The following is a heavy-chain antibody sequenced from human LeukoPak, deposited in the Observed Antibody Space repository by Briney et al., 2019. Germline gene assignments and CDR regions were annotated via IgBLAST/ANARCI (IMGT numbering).Heavy chain of an antibody. V-gene: IGHV4-34*01. J-gene: IGHJ4*02. CDR1: GGSFSGYY. CDR3: ARGRVNYYDSSGYYVNYFDY. D-gene: IGHD3-22*01. Sequence: SETLSLTCAVYGGSFSGYYWSWIRQPPGKGLEWIGEINHSGSTNYNPSLKSRVTISVDTSKNQFSLKLSSVTATDTAVYYCARGRVNYYDSSGYYVNYFDYWGQGTLVTVSS. CDR2: INHSGST.